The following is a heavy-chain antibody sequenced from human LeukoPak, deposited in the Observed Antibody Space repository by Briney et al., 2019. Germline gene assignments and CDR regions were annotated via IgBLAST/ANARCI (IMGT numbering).Heavy chain of an antibody. Sequence: GGSLRLSCAASGFTFSDYYMSWIRQAPGKGLEWGSYISSGGSTIYYADSVKGRFTISRDNAKNSLYLQMNSLRAGDTAVYYCARDGSRFCSSTSCYSSSYYYGMDVWGQGTTVTVSS. V-gene: IGHV3-11*01. CDR2: ISSGGSTI. CDR3: ARDGSRFCSSTSCYSSSYYYGMDV. J-gene: IGHJ6*02. CDR1: GFTFSDYY. D-gene: IGHD2-2*01.